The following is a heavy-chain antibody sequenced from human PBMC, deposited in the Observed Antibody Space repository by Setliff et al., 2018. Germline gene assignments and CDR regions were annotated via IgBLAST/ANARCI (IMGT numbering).Heavy chain of an antibody. V-gene: IGHV3-74*01. Sequence: PGGSLRLSCAGSGFTFSKYWMRWVRQAPGKGLVWVSRINSDESRANYADSVKGRFTISRDNAKNSLYLQMNSLRADDTAVYYCARRRRIPYFENFFDNWGQGTLVTVSS. CDR2: INSDESRA. CDR1: GFTFSKYW. D-gene: IGHD2-21*01. J-gene: IGHJ4*01. CDR3: ARRRRIPYFENFFDN.